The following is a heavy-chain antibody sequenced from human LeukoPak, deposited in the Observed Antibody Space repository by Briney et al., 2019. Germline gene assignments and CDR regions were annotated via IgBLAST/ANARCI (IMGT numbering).Heavy chain of an antibody. Sequence: ASVKVSCKASGYTFTSYGISWVRQAPGQGLEWMGWISAYNGNTNYAQKLQGRVTMTRDTPISTVYMTLSSLRPDDTAVYYCARIISYGGSDGFDLWGQGTMVTVSS. CDR2: ISAYNGNT. J-gene: IGHJ3*01. CDR3: ARIISYGGSDGFDL. CDR1: GYTFTSYG. V-gene: IGHV1-18*01. D-gene: IGHD5-18*01.